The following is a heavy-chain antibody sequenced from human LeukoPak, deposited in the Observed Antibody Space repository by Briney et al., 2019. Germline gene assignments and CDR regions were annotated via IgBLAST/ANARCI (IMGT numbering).Heavy chain of an antibody. Sequence: GGSLRLSCAASGFTVSSNYMSWVRQAPGKGLEWVSVIYSGGSTYYADSVKGRFTISRDNSKNTLYLQMNSLRAEDTAVYYCARKSSSGGDYYGMDVWGQGTTVTVSS. V-gene: IGHV3-66*01. CDR2: IYSGGST. CDR1: GFTVSSNY. J-gene: IGHJ6*02. D-gene: IGHD6-19*01. CDR3: ARKSSSGGDYYGMDV.